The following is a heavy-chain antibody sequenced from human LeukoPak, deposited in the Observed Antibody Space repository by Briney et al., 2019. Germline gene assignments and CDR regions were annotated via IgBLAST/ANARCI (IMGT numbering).Heavy chain of an antibody. CDR2: IHTIET. J-gene: IGHJ6*03. CDR1: GGSISGYF. Sequence: SETLSLTCTISGGSISGYFGTWIRQASGKGLEWIGYIHTIETKYNPSLQSRVSMSIDTSKNQFSLNLRSVTAADTAVYYCARGLRDEERYYKYYYMDVWGQGTTVTVSS. V-gene: IGHV4-4*09. D-gene: IGHD3-22*01. CDR3: ARGLRDEERYYKYYYMDV.